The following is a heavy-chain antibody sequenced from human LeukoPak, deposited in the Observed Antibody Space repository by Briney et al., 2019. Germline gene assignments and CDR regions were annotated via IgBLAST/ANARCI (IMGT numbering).Heavy chain of an antibody. V-gene: IGHV4-59*01. CDR2: IYHSGST. Sequence: SETLSLTCSVSGGFNTHYHWTWIRQPPGKELEWIGYIYHSGSTKYNPSLKSRVTISVDTSKNHFSLKLSSMTAADTAVYYCARGQWLPVFDFWGQGTLVTVSS. D-gene: IGHD3-22*01. CDR3: ARGQWLPVFDF. CDR1: GGFNTHYH. J-gene: IGHJ4*02.